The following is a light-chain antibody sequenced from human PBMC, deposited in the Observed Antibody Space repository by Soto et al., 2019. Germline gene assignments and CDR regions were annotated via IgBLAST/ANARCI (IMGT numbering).Light chain of an antibody. CDR2: TAS. CDR1: QTVNTY. V-gene: IGKV1-5*01. CDR3: QQYNSYSSWT. J-gene: IGKJ1*01. Sequence: DIQMTQSPSSLSASLGVRVTIPCRASQTVNTYLLSYQQQPAKAPPLLLYTASTLQSRVPSTFSSSGSATEFTLPTSSRQPHDFATYYCQQYNSYSSWTLGQGTKVDIK.